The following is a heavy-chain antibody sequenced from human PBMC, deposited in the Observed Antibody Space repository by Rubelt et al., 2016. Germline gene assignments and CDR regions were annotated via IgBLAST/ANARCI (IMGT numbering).Heavy chain of an antibody. CDR3: ARDPGPRGNDY. D-gene: IGHD3-10*01. V-gene: IGHV1-46*03. CDR1: GYTFTSYY. J-gene: IGHJ4*02. Sequence: QVQLVQSGAEVKKPGASVKVSCKASGYTFTSYYMHWVRQAPGQGLEWMGIINPSGGSTSYSQKVQGRVTMTRYTSTGTVDMGLSSLRSEDTAVYYWARDPGPRGNDYWGQGTLVTVSS. CDR2: INPSGGST.